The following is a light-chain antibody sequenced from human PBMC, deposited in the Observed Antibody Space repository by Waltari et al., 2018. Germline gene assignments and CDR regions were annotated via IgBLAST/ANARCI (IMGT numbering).Light chain of an antibody. CDR3: CSYAGNSIYV. J-gene: IGLJ1*01. V-gene: IGLV2-23*02. CDR2: EVS. CDR1: TSHVGSYPL. Sequence: QSALTQPASVSGSPGQSITISCTGTTSHVGSYPLLSWYQHHPGKAPKLIIFEVSERPSGVSNRFSGSKSGNTASLTISGLQAEDEADYHCCSYAGNSIYVFGTGTRVTVL.